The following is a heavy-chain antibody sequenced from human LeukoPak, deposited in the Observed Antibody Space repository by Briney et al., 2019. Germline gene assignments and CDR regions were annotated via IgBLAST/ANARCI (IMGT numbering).Heavy chain of an antibody. CDR3: ARAPTYYDILTGSGPPTPFDY. J-gene: IGHJ4*02. CDR2: INPNSGGT. D-gene: IGHD3-9*01. Sequence: GASVKVSCKASGYTFTGYYMHWVRQAPGQGLEWMGWINPNSGGTNYAQKFQGRVTMTRDTSISTAYMELSRLRPDDTAVYYCARAPTYYDILTGSGPPTPFDYWGQGTLVTVSS. CDR1: GYTFTGYY. V-gene: IGHV1-2*02.